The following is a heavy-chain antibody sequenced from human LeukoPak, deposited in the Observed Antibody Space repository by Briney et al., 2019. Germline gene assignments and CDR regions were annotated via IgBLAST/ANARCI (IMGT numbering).Heavy chain of an antibody. D-gene: IGHD3-10*01. J-gene: IGHJ4*02. CDR3: ARSYGSGSYSEY. Sequence: GESLQISCKGSGYSFTTHWIGWGRPMPGKGLEWMGIIYPGDSDTRYSPSFQGQVTISADKSISTAYLQWSSLKASDTAMYYCARSYGSGSYSEYWGQGTLVTVSS. CDR2: IYPGDSDT. CDR1: GYSFTTHW. V-gene: IGHV5-51*01.